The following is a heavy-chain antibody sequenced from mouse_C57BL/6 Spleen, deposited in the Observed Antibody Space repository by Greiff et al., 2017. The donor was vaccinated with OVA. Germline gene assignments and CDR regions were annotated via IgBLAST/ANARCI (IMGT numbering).Heavy chain of an antibody. CDR3: AIYVTTVVGYFDY. J-gene: IGHJ2*01. Sequence: QVQLQQPGAELVKPGASVKVSCKASGYTFTSYWMHWVKQRPGQGLEWIGRINPSDSDTTYNQKFKGKATLTVDKSSSTGYMQLSSITSEDSAVYYCAIYVTTVVGYFDYWGQGTTLTVSS. CDR1: GYTFTSYW. V-gene: IGHV1-74*01. CDR2: INPSDSDT. D-gene: IGHD1-1*01.